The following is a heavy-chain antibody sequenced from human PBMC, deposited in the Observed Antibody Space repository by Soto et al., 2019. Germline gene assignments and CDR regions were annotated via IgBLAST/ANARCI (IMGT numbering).Heavy chain of an antibody. V-gene: IGHV3-72*01. J-gene: IGHJ6*02. CDR2: IRRKANSYTT. Sequence: EVQLVESGGGLVQPGGSLRLSCAASGLIFSDYHMDWVRQAPGKGLEWVGRIRRKANSYTTEYAESGKGRFTISRDDSKNSLYLQMNSLKGEDTAVYYCAMLGGWSGGSSGMDVWGQGTTVTVSS. CDR1: GLIFSDYH. CDR3: AMLGGWSGGSSGMDV. D-gene: IGHD6-19*01.